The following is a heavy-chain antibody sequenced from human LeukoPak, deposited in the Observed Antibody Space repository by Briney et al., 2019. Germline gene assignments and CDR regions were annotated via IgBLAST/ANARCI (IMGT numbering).Heavy chain of an antibody. J-gene: IGHJ4*02. V-gene: IGHV4-34*01. CDR1: GGSFSGYY. CDR2: INHSGST. D-gene: IGHD5-12*01. Sequence: PSETLSLTCAVYGGSFSGYYWSWIRQPPGKGLEWIGEINHSGSTNYNLSLKSRVTISVDTSKNQFSLKLSSVTAADTAVYYCARDGRVSGYSGYAYFDSWGQGTLVTVSS. CDR3: ARDGRVSGYSGYAYFDS.